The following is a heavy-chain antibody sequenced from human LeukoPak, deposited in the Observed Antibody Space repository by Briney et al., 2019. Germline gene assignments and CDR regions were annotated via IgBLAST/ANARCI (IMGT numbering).Heavy chain of an antibody. CDR2: IYTSGST. J-gene: IGHJ4*02. CDR3: ARGALYYFDY. CDR1: GGSISSSSYY. Sequence: PSETLSLTCTVSGGSISSSSYYWSWIRQPAGKGLEWIGRIYTSGSTNYNPSLKGRVTISVDTSKNQFSLKLSSVTAADTAVYYCARGALYYFDYWGQGTLVTVSS. V-gene: IGHV4-61*02.